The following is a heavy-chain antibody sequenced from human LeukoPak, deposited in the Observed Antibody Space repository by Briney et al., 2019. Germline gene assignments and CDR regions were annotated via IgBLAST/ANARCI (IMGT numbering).Heavy chain of an antibody. V-gene: IGHV3-53*01. CDR2: IYSGGST. CDR1: GFTVSSNY. CDR3: ARGLPSRALDI. D-gene: IGHD2-15*01. J-gene: IGHJ3*02. Sequence: GGSLRLSCAASGFTVSSNYMNWVRQAPGKGLEWVSVIYSGGSTYYEDSVKGRFTISRDNSKNTLYLQMNSLRAEDTAVYYCARGLPSRALDIWGQGTMVTVSS.